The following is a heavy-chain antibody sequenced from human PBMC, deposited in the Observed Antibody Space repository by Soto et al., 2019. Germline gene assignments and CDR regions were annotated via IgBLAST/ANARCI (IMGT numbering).Heavy chain of an antibody. V-gene: IGHV4-59*01. Sequence: SETLSLTCTVSGGSISSYYWSWIRQPPGKGLEWIGYIYHSGSTNYNPSLKSRVTISVDTSKNQFSLKLSSVTAADTAVYYCARDSGGWYGYWGQGTLVTVSS. CDR3: ARDSGGWYGY. CDR1: GGSISSYY. D-gene: IGHD6-19*01. CDR2: IYHSGST. J-gene: IGHJ4*02.